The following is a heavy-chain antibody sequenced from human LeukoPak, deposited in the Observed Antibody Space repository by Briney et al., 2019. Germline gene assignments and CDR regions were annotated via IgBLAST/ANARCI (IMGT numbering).Heavy chain of an antibody. V-gene: IGHV3-30*02. J-gene: IGHJ4*02. CDR3: ANIVGATTGVDY. CDR2: IRYDGTNK. CDR1: GFTSSFYG. D-gene: IGHD1-26*01. Sequence: PGGSLRLSCAASGFTSSFYGMSWVRQAPGKGLEWVAFIRYDGTNKYYADSVKGRFTISRDNSKNTLYLQMNSLRAEDTAVYYCANIVGATTGVDYWGQGTLVTVSS.